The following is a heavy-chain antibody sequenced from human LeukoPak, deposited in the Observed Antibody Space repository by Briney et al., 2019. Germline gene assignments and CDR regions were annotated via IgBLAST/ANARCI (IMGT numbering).Heavy chain of an antibody. CDR2: ITSRGNKI. V-gene: IGHV3-21*01. D-gene: IGHD3-9*01. CDR3: ASHDEEYDILAGYWIET. J-gene: IGHJ5*02. CDR1: GFSISGHT. Sequence: KSGGSLRLSCAGSGFSISGHTLNWVRQPPGKGLEWVSSITSRGNKIHYADSVKGRFTISRDNGDNSIHLQMNSLKGEDSAIYYCASHDEEYDILAGYWIETWGQGTLVTVSS.